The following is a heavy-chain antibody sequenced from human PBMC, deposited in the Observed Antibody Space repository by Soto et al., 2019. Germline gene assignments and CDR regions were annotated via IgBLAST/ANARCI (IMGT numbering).Heavy chain of an antibody. CDR3: VGDLAFCCGDCHCGAGNWCGP. V-gene: IGHV4-39*01. D-gene: IGHD2-21*02. Sequence: QLQLQESGPGLVKPSETLSLTCTVSGGSIRSSAYYWDWIRQTPGKGLEWIGSIYYSGSTEYNPSLTSRVTISVDTSKTQFSLKVNSVTDAETAVYYCVGDLAFCCGDCHCGAGNWCGPLGQGTLVTVS. J-gene: IGHJ5*02. CDR2: IYYSGST. CDR1: GGSIRSSAYY.